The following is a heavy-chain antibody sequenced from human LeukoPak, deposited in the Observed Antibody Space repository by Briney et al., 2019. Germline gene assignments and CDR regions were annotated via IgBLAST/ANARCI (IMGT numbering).Heavy chain of an antibody. CDR1: GGSFSGYY. V-gene: IGHV3-53*03. CDR2: IDNSGFTT. J-gene: IGHJ4*02. CDR3: ARGIDY. Sequence: ETLSLTCAVYGGSFSGYYWSWIRQPPGKGLEWVSAIDNSGFTTYYADSVRGRFTISRDTSKNMVFLQMNSLRVEDTAVYYCARGIDYWGRGTLVTVSS.